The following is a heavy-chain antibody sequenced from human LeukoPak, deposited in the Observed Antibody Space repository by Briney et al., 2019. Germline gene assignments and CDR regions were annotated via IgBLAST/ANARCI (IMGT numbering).Heavy chain of an antibody. CDR2: INYSGST. Sequence: PSETLSLTCAVYGGFFSGYYWSWIRQPPGKGLEWIGEINYSGSTNYNPSLKSRVTISVDTSKNQFSLKLSSVTAADTAVYYCARRGYCSSTSCYLGWFDPWGQGTLVTVSS. D-gene: IGHD2-2*01. CDR3: ARRGYCSSTSCYLGWFDP. CDR1: GGFFSGYY. V-gene: IGHV4-34*01. J-gene: IGHJ5*02.